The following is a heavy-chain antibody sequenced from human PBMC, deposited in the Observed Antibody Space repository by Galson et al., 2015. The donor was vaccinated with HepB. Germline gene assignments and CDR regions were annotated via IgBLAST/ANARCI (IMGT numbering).Heavy chain of an antibody. CDR1: GFTFSNAW. CDR3: TTRFVYGDYVAY. J-gene: IGHJ4*02. CDR2: IKSKTDGGTT. D-gene: IGHD4-17*01. V-gene: IGHV3-15*01. Sequence: SLRLSCAASGFTFSNAWMSWVRQAPGKGLEWVGRIKSKTDGGTTDYAAPVKGRFTISRDDSKNTLYLQMNSLKTEDTAVYYCTTRFVYGDYVAYWGQGTLVTVSS.